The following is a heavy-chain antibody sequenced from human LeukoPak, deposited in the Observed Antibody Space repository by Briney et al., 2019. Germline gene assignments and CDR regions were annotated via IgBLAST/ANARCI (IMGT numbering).Heavy chain of an antibody. CDR1: GFTVSSNY. CDR2: IYSGGST. J-gene: IGHJ4*02. V-gene: IGHV3-66*01. Sequence: GSLRLSCAASGFTVSSNYMSWVRQAPGKGLEWVSVIYSGGSTYYADSVKGRFTISRDNSKNTLYLQMNSLRAEDTAVYYCARMRDYGGYYFDYWGQGTLVTVSS. CDR3: ARMRDYGGYYFDY. D-gene: IGHD4-17*01.